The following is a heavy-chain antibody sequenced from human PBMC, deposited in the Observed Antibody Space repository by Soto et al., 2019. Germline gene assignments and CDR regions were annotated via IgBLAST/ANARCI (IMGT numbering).Heavy chain of an antibody. J-gene: IGHJ4*02. V-gene: IGHV3-7*03. CDR1: GFTFNVYY. Sequence: GGSLRLSCAASGFTFNVYYMTWVRQAPGKGLEWVASIKNDGSEQYYVDSVKGRFTISRDNAKNSLYLQMNSLRAGDTALYYCSRENWFQDYWGQGTLVIVSS. D-gene: IGHD3-10*01. CDR2: IKNDGSEQ. CDR3: SRENWFQDY.